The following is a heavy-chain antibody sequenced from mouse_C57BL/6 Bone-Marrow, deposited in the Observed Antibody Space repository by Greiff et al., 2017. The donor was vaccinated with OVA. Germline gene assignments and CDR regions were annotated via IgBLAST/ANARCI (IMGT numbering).Heavy chain of an antibody. V-gene: IGHV1-82*01. D-gene: IGHD1-2*01. Sequence: VQLQQSGAELAKPGASVKLSCKASGYAFSSSWMNWVKQRPGKGLEWIGRIYPGDGDTNYNGKFKGKATLTADKSSSTAYMQLSSLTSEDSAVYFCARSRYYGRTRGAMDYWGQGTSVTVSS. J-gene: IGHJ4*01. CDR3: ARSRYYGRTRGAMDY. CDR1: GYAFSSSW. CDR2: IYPGDGDT.